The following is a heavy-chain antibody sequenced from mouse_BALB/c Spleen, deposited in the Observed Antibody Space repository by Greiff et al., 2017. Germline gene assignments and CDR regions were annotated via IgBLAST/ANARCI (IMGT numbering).Heavy chain of an antibody. J-gene: IGHJ3*01. CDR3: ARWEWFAY. Sequence: VKLMESGPGLVAPSQSLSITCTVSGFSLTSYGVHWVRQPPGKGLEWLGVIWAGGSTNYNSALMSRLSISKDNSKSQVFLKMNSLQTDDTAMYYCARWEWFAYWGQGTLVTVSA. CDR1: GFSLTSYG. V-gene: IGHV2-9*02. D-gene: IGHD4-1*01. CDR2: IWAGGST.